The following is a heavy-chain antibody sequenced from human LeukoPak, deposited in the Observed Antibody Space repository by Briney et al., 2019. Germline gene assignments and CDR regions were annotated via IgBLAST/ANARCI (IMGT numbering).Heavy chain of an antibody. CDR1: GFSFSSYS. J-gene: IGHJ5*02. CDR3: VRDESGSVAGTNDR. Sequence: GGSLRLSCAASGFSFSSYSMYWVRQAPGKGLEWVSSISSSSSNIYYADSVKGRFTISRDNAKNSLYLQMNSLRADDTAVYYCVRDESGSVAGTNDRWGQGTLVTVSS. D-gene: IGHD6-19*01. V-gene: IGHV3-21*01. CDR2: ISSSSSNI.